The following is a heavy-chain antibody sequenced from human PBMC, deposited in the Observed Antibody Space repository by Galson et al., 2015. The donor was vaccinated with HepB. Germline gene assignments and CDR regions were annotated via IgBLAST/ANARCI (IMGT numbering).Heavy chain of an antibody. CDR3: ARAALGWFDP. Sequence: SLRLSCAASGFTFSDHYMSWIRQAPGKGLEWVSYISSSDTTIYYADSVKGRFTISRDNAKNSLHLQMNSLRAEDTAIYYCARAALGWFDPWGQGTLVTVSS. CDR1: GFTFSDHY. J-gene: IGHJ5*02. D-gene: IGHD6-25*01. V-gene: IGHV3-11*01. CDR2: ISSSDTTI.